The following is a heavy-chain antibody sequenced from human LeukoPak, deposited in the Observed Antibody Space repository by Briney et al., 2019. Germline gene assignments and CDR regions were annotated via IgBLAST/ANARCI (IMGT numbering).Heavy chain of an antibody. CDR2: IYLGDSDT. V-gene: IGHV5-51*01. CDR3: ARLFRGSLTWFDP. Sequence: GESLKISCKGSGYSFTSYWIGWVRQMPGKGLEWIGIIYLGDSDTRYSPSFQGQVTISADKSISTAYLQWSSLKASDTAIYYCARLFRGSLTWFDPWGQGTLVTVSS. J-gene: IGHJ5*02. CDR1: GYSFTSYW. D-gene: IGHD3-10*01.